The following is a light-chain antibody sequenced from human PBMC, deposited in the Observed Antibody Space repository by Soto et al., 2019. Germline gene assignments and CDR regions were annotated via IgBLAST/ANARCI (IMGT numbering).Light chain of an antibody. CDR3: QQYNNWPPIT. Sequence: ESVLTQSPGTLSLSPGERGTLSCRASQSVSSSYLGWYQQKPGQAPRLLIYAASTRATGIPARFSGSGSGTEFTLTISSLQSEDFAIYYCQQYNNWPPITFGQGTRLEIK. J-gene: IGKJ5*01. CDR1: QSVSSSY. CDR2: AAS. V-gene: IGKV3-15*01.